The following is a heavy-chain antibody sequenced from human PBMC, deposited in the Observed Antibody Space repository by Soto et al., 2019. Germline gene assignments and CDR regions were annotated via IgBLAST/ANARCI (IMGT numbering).Heavy chain of an antibody. Sequence: PSETLSLTCAVSGDSISSGFHWAWIRQPPGKGLEWVASIYHSGTTYYNPSLTSRVTISVDTSKNQFSLNLRSVTAADTAVYYCAREGYSDTYSYYQTLDVWGQGTTVTV. CDR3: AREGYSDTYSYYQTLDV. CDR2: IYHSGTT. CDR1: GDSISSGFH. J-gene: IGHJ6*02. V-gene: IGHV4-38-2*02. D-gene: IGHD4-17*01.